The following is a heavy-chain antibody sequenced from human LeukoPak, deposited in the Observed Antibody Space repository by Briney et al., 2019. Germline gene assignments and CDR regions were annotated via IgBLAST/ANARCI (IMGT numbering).Heavy chain of an antibody. CDR2: MNPNSGNT. V-gene: IGHV1-8*01. CDR1: GYTFTSCD. Sequence: ASVKLSCTASGYTFTSCDINWVRQATGQGLEWMGWMNPNSGNTGYGQSFQGRITMTRDISIGTAYMELSNLTSEDTAIYYCTRGSSGRRDNWGQGTPVTVSA. CDR3: TRGSSGRRDN. D-gene: IGHD6-19*01. J-gene: IGHJ4*02.